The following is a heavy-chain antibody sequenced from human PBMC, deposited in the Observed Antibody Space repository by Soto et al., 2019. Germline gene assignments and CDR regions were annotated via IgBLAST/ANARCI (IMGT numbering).Heavy chain of an antibody. V-gene: IGHV3-11*01. Sequence: QVHLVESGGGLVKPGGSLRLSCAASGFIFSDHYMSWIRQAPGKGLEWISYINGRSDTIYYFESAKGRFTVSRDNAKNSLYLQMDNLRADDTAVYYCATVSYYDSRGYSRRLTNATFDHWGQGMLVTVSS. D-gene: IGHD3-22*01. CDR3: ATVSYYDSRGYSRRLTNATFDH. CDR1: GFIFSDHY. CDR2: INGRSDTI. J-gene: IGHJ4*02.